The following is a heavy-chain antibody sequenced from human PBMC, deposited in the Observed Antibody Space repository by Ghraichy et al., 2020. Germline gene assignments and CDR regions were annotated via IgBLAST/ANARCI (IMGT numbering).Heavy chain of an antibody. J-gene: IGHJ5*02. Sequence: GGSLRLSCAASGFTFSSYGMHWVRQAPGKGLEWVAFIRYDGSNKYYADSVKGRFTISRDNSKNTLYLQMNSLRAEDTAVYYCAKDGMYYDILTGYYIGWFDPWGQGTLVTVSS. D-gene: IGHD3-9*01. CDR2: IRYDGSNK. V-gene: IGHV3-30*02. CDR1: GFTFSSYG. CDR3: AKDGMYYDILTGYYIGWFDP.